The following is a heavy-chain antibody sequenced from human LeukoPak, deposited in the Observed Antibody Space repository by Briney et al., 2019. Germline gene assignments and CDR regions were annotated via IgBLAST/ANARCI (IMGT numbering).Heavy chain of an antibody. D-gene: IGHD1-26*01. CDR3: ASRVMVGATDDAFDI. V-gene: IGHV1-8*01. CDR1: GYTFTSYD. Sequence: ASVKVSCKASGYTFTSYDVNWVRQATGQGLEWMGWMNPNSGNTGYAQKFQGRVTMTRNTSISTAYMELSSLRSEDTAVYYCASRVMVGATDDAFDIWGQGTMVTVSS. CDR2: MNPNSGNT. J-gene: IGHJ3*02.